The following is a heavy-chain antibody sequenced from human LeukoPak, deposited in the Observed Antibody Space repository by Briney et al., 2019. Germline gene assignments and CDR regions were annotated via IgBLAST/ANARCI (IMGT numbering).Heavy chain of an antibody. D-gene: IGHD6-6*01. J-gene: IGHJ6*03. CDR2: INPSGGST. V-gene: IGHV1-46*01. CDR3: ARDPGIAARLFNYYMGV. CDR1: GYTFTSYY. Sequence: ASVKVSCKASGYTFTSYYMHWVRQAPGQGLEWMGIINPSGGSTSYAQKFQGRVTMTRDMSTSTVYMELSSLRSEDTAVYYCARDPGIAARLFNYYMGVWGKGTTVTVSS.